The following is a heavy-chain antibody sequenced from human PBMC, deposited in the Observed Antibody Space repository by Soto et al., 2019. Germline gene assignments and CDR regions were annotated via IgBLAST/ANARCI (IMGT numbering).Heavy chain of an antibody. CDR2: IDRDGSGA. J-gene: IGHJ4*02. CDR3: ARFVTYYDRSGFAY. V-gene: IGHV3-74*01. Sequence: EVQLVESGGGLGQPGGSLRLSCAASGFMFSHFWMHWVRQAPGKGLEWVSRIDRDGSGATYAASVRGRFTISRDNAKNTLYLQLNSLRVEDTAGYYCARFVTYYDRSGFAYWGQGAPLTVSS. D-gene: IGHD3-22*01. CDR1: GFMFSHFW.